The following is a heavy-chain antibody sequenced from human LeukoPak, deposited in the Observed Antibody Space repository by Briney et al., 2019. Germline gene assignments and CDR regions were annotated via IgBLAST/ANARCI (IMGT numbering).Heavy chain of an antibody. D-gene: IGHD1-7*01. V-gene: IGHV4-34*01. CDR1: GGSFSGYY. CDR3: ARAITGTTI. CDR2: INHSGST. Sequence: SETLSLTCAVYGGSFSGYYWSWIRQPPGKGLEWIGEINHSGSTNYNLSLKSRVTISVDTSKNQFSLKLSSVTAADTAVYYCARAITGTTIWGQGTLVTVSS. J-gene: IGHJ4*02.